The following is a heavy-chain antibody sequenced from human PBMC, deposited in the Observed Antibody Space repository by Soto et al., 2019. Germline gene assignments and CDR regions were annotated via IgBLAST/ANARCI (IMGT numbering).Heavy chain of an antibody. CDR1: GLTVSTKY. J-gene: IGHJ4*02. CDR2: IYSGGST. V-gene: IGHV3-66*01. D-gene: IGHD3-16*01. CDR3: AKDPWAADY. Sequence: GGSLRLSCAASGLTVSTKYMSWVRQAPGKGLEWVSVIYSGGSTFYADSVRGRFTISRDNSKNTVNLQMNSLRAEDTAVYYCAKDPWAADYWGQGTLVTVSS.